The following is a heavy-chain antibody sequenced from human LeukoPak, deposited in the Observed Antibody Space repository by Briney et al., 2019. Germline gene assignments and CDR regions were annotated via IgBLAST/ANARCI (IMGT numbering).Heavy chain of an antibody. D-gene: IGHD3-3*01. J-gene: IGHJ6*03. V-gene: IGHV1-18*01. Sequence: ASVKVSCKASGYSFFVYGISWVRQAPGQGLEWMGWISTYNGNTNYAQKFQGRVTMTTDTSTSTASLELRSLKSDDTAVYYCARPIFGTHYCMDVWGKGTTVTVSS. CDR1: GYSFFVYG. CDR3: ARPIFGTHYCMDV. CDR2: ISTYNGNT.